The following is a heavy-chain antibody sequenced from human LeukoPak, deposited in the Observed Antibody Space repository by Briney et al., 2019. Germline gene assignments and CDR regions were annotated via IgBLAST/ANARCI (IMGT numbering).Heavy chain of an antibody. CDR3: ARAFTTPYNWFDP. Sequence: ASVKVSRKASGYTFTSYYMHWVRQAPGQGLEWMGIINPSGGSTSYAQKFQGRVTMTRDMSTSTVYMELSSLRSEDTAVYYCARAFTTPYNWFDPWGQGTLVTVSS. V-gene: IGHV1-46*03. CDR1: GYTFTSYY. J-gene: IGHJ5*02. CDR2: INPSGGST. D-gene: IGHD3-22*01.